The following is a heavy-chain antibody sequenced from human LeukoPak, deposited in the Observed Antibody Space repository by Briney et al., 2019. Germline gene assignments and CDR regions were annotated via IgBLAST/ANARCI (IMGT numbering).Heavy chain of an antibody. J-gene: IGHJ4*02. V-gene: IGHV3-30-3*01. D-gene: IGHD1-26*01. CDR1: GFTFSNYA. CDR3: ARDVVGATRGIFDY. CDR2: VSHDGIQT. Sequence: PGGSLRLSCAASGFTFSNYAMHWVRQGLVKGLESMAVVSHDGIQTYYADSVKGRFTISRDNSKSTLFLQMNSLRAEDTAVYYCARDVVGATRGIFDYWGQGTLVTVSS.